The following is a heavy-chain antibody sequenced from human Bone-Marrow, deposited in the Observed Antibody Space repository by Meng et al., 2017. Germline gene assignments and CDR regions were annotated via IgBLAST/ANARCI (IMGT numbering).Heavy chain of an antibody. D-gene: IGHD3-10*01. V-gene: IGHV1-8*01. J-gene: IGHJ4*02. CDR3: ARAVTMVRGVIWYFDY. CDR1: GYTFTSYD. CDR2: MNPNSGNT. Sequence: QGTRVCSGAEVKNPVASVKGSCKASGYTFTSYDINWVRQATGQGLEWMGWMNPNSGNTGYAQKFQGRVTMTRNTSISTAYMELSSLRSEDTAVYYCARAVTMVRGVIWYFDYWGQGTLVTVSS.